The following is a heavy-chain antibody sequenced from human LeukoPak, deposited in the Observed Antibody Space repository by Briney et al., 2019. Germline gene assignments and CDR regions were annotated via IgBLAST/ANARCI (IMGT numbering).Heavy chain of an antibody. CDR2: IIPILGIA. V-gene: IGHV1-69*04. Sequence: SVKVSCKASGGTFSSYAISWVRQAPGQGLEWMGRIIPILGIANYAQKFQGRVTITADKSTSTAYMELSSLRSEDTAVYYCARDIVHELVRRYFDLWGRGTLVTVSS. D-gene: IGHD6-13*01. J-gene: IGHJ2*01. CDR3: ARDIVHELVRRYFDL. CDR1: GGTFSSYA.